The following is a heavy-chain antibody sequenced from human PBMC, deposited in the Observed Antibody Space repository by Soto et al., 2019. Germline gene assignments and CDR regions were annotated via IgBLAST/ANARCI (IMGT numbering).Heavy chain of an antibody. CDR3: AREVVLTEWYFDN. J-gene: IGHJ4*02. CDR2: INEDGSKR. CDR1: GFSLTPYW. D-gene: IGHD2-21*01. V-gene: IGHV3-7*01. Sequence: EVQLVESGGGLVQSGGSLRLSCLASGFSLTPYWMSWVRQTPGKGLEWVAKINEDGSKRDYMESVEGRFTISRDNAKNSVSLQMDSLRVDDTAMYYCAREVVLTEWYFDNWGQGILVTVSS.